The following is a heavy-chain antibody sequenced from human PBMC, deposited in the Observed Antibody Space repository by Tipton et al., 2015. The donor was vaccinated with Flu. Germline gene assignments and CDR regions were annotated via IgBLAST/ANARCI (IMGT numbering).Heavy chain of an antibody. J-gene: IGHJ4*02. D-gene: IGHD3-3*01. CDR1: GGSISSYY. CDR3: ARASNYDFWSGPTMVRGEYYFDY. CDR2: IYASGST. V-gene: IGHV4-4*07. Sequence: TLSLTCTVSGGSISSYYWSWIRQPAGKGLEWIGRIYASGSTNYNPSLKSRVTMSVGTSKNQFSLKLSSVTAADTAVYYCARASNYDFWSGPTMVRGEYYFDYWGQGTLVTVSS.